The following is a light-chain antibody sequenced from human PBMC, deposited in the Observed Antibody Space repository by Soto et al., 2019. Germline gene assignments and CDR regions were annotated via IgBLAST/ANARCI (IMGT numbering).Light chain of an antibody. Sequence: DVKMKQSPASLSAAVGDRVTITCRASQSIGIYLNWYQQRPGKTPKLLIYAASSLQSGVPSRFSGSGSGTDFTLTISSLQPEDFATYYCQQSYISQWTFCQGGMVDVK. CDR2: AAS. V-gene: IGKV1-39*01. CDR1: QSIGIY. J-gene: IGKJ1*01. CDR3: QQSYISQWT.